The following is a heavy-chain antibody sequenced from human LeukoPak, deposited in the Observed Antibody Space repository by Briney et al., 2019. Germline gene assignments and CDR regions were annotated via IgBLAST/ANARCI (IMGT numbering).Heavy chain of an antibody. D-gene: IGHD3-22*01. Sequence: KPSETLSLTCTVSGGSISSSSYYWGWIRQPPGKGLEWIGSIYYSGSTYYNPSLKSRVTISVDTSKNQFSLKLSSVTAADTAVYYCASESLGSGYYYGHFDYWGQGTLVTVSS. CDR2: IYYSGST. V-gene: IGHV4-39*07. CDR3: ASESLGSGYYYGHFDY. J-gene: IGHJ4*02. CDR1: GGSISSSSYY.